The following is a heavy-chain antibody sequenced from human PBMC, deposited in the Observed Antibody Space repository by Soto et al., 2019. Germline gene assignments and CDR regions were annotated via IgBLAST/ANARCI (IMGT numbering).Heavy chain of an antibody. J-gene: IGHJ6*02. V-gene: IGHV4-61*01. Sequence: SETLSLTCTVSGGSVSSGSYYWSWIRQPPGKGLEWIGYIYYSGSTNYNPSLKSRVTISVDTSKNQFSLKLSSVTAADTAVYYCARDRRFLEWSQGYYYYGMDVWGQGTTVTVSS. D-gene: IGHD3-3*01. CDR3: ARDRRFLEWSQGYYYYGMDV. CDR2: IYYSGST. CDR1: GGSVSSGSYY.